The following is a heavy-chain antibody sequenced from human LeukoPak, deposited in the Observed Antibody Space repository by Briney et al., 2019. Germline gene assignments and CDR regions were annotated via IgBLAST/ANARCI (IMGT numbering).Heavy chain of an antibody. CDR1: GYTLTELS. J-gene: IGHJ5*02. CDR2: FDPEDGET. D-gene: IGHD3-10*01. V-gene: IGHV1-24*01. Sequence: GASVKVSCKVSGYTLTELSMHWVRQAPGKGREWMGGFDPEDGETIYAQKFQGRVTMTEDTSTDTAYMELSSLRSEDTAVYYCAPARGVYNWFDPWGQGTLVTVSS. CDR3: APARGVYNWFDP.